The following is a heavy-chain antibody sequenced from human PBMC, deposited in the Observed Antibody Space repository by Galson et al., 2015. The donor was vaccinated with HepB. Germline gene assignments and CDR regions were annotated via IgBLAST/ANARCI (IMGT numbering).Heavy chain of an antibody. CDR2: IWSDGSDK. CDR3: ARDRTYCGSPSCSRMGPNY. Sequence: SLRLSCATSRFTFTKYGMHWVRQAPGKGLEWVALIWSDGSDKNYADSVKGRFTMSRDNSKNTVSLQMDSLRAEDTAVYYCARDRTYCGSPSCSRMGPNYWGQGTLVTVSS. CDR1: RFTFTKYG. D-gene: IGHD2-2*01. J-gene: IGHJ4*02. V-gene: IGHV3-33*01.